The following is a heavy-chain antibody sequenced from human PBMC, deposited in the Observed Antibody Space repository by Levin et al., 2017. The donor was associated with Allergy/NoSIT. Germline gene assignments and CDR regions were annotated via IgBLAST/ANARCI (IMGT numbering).Heavy chain of an antibody. J-gene: IGHJ4*02. CDR2: ISSSGVTV. CDR3: ARDSPYYYDSSGTRGFDY. CDR1: GFTFSDHY. Sequence: GGSLRLSCEVSGFTFSDHYMTWIRQAPGKGLEWISSISSSGVTVYYADSVKGRFTVSRDNANNSLHLQMNGLRGEATAVYYCARDSPYYYDSSGTRGFDYWGQGTLVTVSS. V-gene: IGHV3-11*01. D-gene: IGHD3-22*01.